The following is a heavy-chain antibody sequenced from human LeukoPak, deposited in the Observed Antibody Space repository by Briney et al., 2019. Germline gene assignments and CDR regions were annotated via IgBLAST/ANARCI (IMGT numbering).Heavy chain of an antibody. CDR1: GFTFSSYG. V-gene: IGHV3-30*02. Sequence: GGSLRLSCAASGFTFSSYGMHWVRQAPGKGLEWVAFIRCDGSNKYYADSVKGRFTISRDNSKNTLYLQMNSLRAEDTAVYYCAKDLDGDYLDYWGQGTLVTVSS. J-gene: IGHJ4*02. D-gene: IGHD4-17*01. CDR2: IRCDGSNK. CDR3: AKDLDGDYLDY.